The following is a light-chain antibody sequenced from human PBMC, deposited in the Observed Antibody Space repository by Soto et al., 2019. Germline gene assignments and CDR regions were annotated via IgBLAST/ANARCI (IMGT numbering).Light chain of an antibody. J-gene: IGKJ4*01. CDR1: QSVSSSY. CDR2: GAS. Sequence: EIVLTQSPGTLSLSPGERATLSCRASQSVSSSYLAWYQQKPGQAPRLLIYGASSRATGIPVRFSGSGSGTDFTLTISRLEPEDFAVYYCQQYGSSPPNTFGGGTKVEIK. CDR3: QQYGSSPPNT. V-gene: IGKV3-20*01.